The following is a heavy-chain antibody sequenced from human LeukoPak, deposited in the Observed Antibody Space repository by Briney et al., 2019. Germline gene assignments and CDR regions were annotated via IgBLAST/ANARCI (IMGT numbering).Heavy chain of an antibody. CDR3: AKGPLIEVAGTTWDY. CDR1: GGSMTAGDYY. CDR2: S. J-gene: IGHJ4*02. Sequence: SETLSLTCTVSGGSMTAGDYYWGWVRQPPGTGLQWIATSYQGASLKSRVTISLDTSKNQFSLRLTSVTAADTAVYYCAKGPLIEVAGTTWDYWGQGTLVTVSS. D-gene: IGHD6-19*01. V-gene: IGHV4-39*07.